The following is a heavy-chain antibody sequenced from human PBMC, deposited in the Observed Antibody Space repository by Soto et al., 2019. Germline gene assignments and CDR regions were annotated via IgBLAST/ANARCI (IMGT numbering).Heavy chain of an antibody. CDR1: GGSISGSSDY. CDR2: IYYGGST. V-gene: IGHV4-39*01. Sequence: QLHLQESGPGLVKPSETLSLTCTVSGGSISGSSDYWVWIRPPPGKGLEWIGSIYYGGSTYYNSSLRSRVTLSVDTSKNQFSLDLNSVTAADTAVYYCARRNRYASGSPIWGQGTMVTVSS. D-gene: IGHD3-10*01. J-gene: IGHJ3*02. CDR3: ARRNRYASGSPI.